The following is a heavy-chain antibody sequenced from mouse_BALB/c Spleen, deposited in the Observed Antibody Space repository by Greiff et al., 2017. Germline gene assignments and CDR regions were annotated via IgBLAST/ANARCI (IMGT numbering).Heavy chain of an antibody. CDR3: ARKDYGNYWFAY. Sequence: EVQLVESGGGLVQPGGSRKLSCAASGFTFSSFGMHWVRQAPEKGLEWVAYISSGSSTIYYADTVKGRFTISRDNPKNTLFLQMTSLRSEDTAMYYCARKDYGNYWFAYWGQGTLVTVSA. V-gene: IGHV5-17*02. CDR1: GFTFSSFG. J-gene: IGHJ3*01. CDR2: ISSGSSTI. D-gene: IGHD2-1*01.